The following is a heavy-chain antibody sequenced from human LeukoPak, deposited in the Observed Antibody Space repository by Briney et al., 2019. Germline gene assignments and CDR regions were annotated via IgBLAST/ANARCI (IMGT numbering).Heavy chain of an antibody. CDR2: ISYNGGNK. CDR1: GFTFSSYV. J-gene: IGHJ4*02. CDR3: AKDLGYSGSYIDC. Sequence: GGSLRLSCAASGFTFSSYVMHWVRQTPGKGLEWVAFISYNGGNKYYADSVKGRFTISRDNSKNTLYLQMNSLRTEDTAVYYCAKDLGYSGSYIDCWGQGTLVTVSS. V-gene: IGHV3-30*18. D-gene: IGHD1-26*01.